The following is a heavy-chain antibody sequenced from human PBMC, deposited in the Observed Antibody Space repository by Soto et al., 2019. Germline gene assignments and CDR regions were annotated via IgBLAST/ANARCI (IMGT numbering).Heavy chain of an antibody. Sequence: ASVKVSCKASGYTFINYGISWVRQAPGQGLEWMGWISTYNGNINYARKFQGRVTMTTDTSTSTAYMELRSLRYDDTAVYYCARDVIVEATEFGYWGQGTLVTVSS. CDR1: GYTFINYG. V-gene: IGHV1-18*01. CDR3: ARDVIVEATEFGY. D-gene: IGHD1-1*01. CDR2: ISTYNGNI. J-gene: IGHJ4*02.